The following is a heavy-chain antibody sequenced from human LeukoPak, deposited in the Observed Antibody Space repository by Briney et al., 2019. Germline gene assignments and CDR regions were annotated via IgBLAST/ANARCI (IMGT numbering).Heavy chain of an antibody. CDR2: IYTRGST. J-gene: IGHJ6*03. Sequence: PSETLSLTCTVSGGSISSGSYYWSWIRQPAGKGLEWIGRIYTRGSTNYNPSLKSRVTISVDTSKNQFSLKLGSVTAADTAVYYCARVGNASYYYYYYMDVWGKGNTVTVSS. V-gene: IGHV4-61*02. D-gene: IGHD1-26*01. CDR3: ARVGNASYYYYYYMDV. CDR1: GGSISSGSYY.